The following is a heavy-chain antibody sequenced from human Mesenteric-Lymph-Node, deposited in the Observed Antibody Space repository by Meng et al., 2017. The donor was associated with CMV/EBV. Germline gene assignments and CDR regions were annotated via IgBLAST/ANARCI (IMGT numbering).Heavy chain of an antibody. J-gene: IGHJ5*02. Sequence: GGSLRLSCAASGFAFSSYGMHWVRQAPGKGLEWVAFIRFDGNIKSYADSVKGLFTISRDNAKNTLYLQMNTLRAEDTAVYYCAKDLTMTTVTKILSWGQGTLVTVSS. CDR2: IRFDGNIK. V-gene: IGHV3-30*02. CDR3: AKDLTMTTVTKILS. CDR1: GFAFSSYG. D-gene: IGHD4-17*01.